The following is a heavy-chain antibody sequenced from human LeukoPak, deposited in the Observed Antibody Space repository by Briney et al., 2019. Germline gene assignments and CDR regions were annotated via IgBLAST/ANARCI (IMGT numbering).Heavy chain of an antibody. CDR2: VHTSGST. V-gene: IGHV4-4*07. J-gene: IGHJ6*02. Sequence: PSETLSLTCTVPGGSISSYYWSWIRQPAGKGPEWIGRVHTSGSTNYNPSLKSRVNMSVDTSQTQFSLKLSSVTAADTAVYYCARECSGNNCPNNNMDVWGQGTTVTVSS. D-gene: IGHD2-2*01. CDR3: ARECSGNNCPNNNMDV. CDR1: GGSISSYY.